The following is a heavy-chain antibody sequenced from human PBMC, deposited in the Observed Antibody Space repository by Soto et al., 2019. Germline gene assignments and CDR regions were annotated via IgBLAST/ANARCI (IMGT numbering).Heavy chain of an antibody. CDR1: GXPLDALC. V-gene: IGHV3-23*01. D-gene: IGHD6-19*01. J-gene: IGHJ4*02. Sequence: GSRRCWCTAYGXPLDALCMSGVRQSAGKGLQWVSSINVSGALTCYIQSVKGRFTIYRNNPEHTLKLKTNNLEADDTDIYYCVKDTQWLETFFDSWGPGSMGTVSS. CDR2: INVSGALT. CDR3: VKDTQWLETFFDS.